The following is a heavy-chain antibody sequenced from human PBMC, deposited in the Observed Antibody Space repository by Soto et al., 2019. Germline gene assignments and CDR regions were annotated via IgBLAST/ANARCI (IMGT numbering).Heavy chain of an antibody. CDR1: GYTFTSYA. CDR2: INAGNGNT. CDR3: ARGAVAHYYYYGMDV. D-gene: IGHD6-19*01. V-gene: IGHV1-3*01. J-gene: IGHJ6*02. Sequence: ASVKVSYKASGYTFTSYAMHWVRQAPGQRLEWMGWINAGNGNTKYSQKFQGRVTITRDTSASTAYMELSSLRSEDTAVYYCARGAVAHYYYYGMDVWGQGTTVTVSS.